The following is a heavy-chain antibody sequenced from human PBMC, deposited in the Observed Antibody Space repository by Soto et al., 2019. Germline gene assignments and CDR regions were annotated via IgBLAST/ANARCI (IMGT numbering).Heavy chain of an antibody. V-gene: IGHV4-31*03. CDR3: ARASFGIIAAFDY. J-gene: IGHJ4*02. CDR1: SGSISSGGFY. D-gene: IGHD6-13*01. CDR2: IYYSGST. Sequence: QVQLQESGPGLVKPSQTLSLTCTVSSGSISSGGFYWSWIRQHPGKGLEWIGDIYYSGSTYYNPSLKSRVILSVDTSQNQCSLTLSSMTAADTAVYYCARASFGIIAAFDYWGQGTLVTVSS.